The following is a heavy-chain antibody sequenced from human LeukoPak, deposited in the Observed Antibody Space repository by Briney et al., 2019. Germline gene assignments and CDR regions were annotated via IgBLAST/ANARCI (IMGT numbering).Heavy chain of an antibody. Sequence: GGSLRLSCAASGFTFSSYEMNWVRQAPGKGLEWVSYISSSGSTIYYADSVKGRFTISRDNAKNSLYLQMNSLRAEDTAVYYCARAGGSWYYYYGMDVWGQGTTVTVSS. CDR2: ISSSGSTI. J-gene: IGHJ6*02. CDR1: GFTFSSYE. V-gene: IGHV3-48*03. D-gene: IGHD6-13*01. CDR3: ARAGGSWYYYYGMDV.